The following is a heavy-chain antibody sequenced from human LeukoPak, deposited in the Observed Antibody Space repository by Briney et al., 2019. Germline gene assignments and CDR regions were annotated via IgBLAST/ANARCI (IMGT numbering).Heavy chain of an antibody. Sequence: GGSLRLSCAASGFTFSSYSMNWVRQAPGKGLEWVSSISSSSSYIYYADSVKGRFTISRDNAKNSLYLQMNGLRAEDTAVYYCARALYSSGWYFDAFDIWGQGTMVTVSS. CDR2: ISSSSSYI. J-gene: IGHJ3*02. V-gene: IGHV3-21*01. D-gene: IGHD6-19*01. CDR1: GFTFSSYS. CDR3: ARALYSSGWYFDAFDI.